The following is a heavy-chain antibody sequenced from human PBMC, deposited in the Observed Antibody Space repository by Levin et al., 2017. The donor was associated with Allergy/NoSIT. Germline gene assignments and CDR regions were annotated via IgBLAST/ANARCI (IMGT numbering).Heavy chain of an antibody. J-gene: IGHJ3*02. Sequence: SETLSLTCTVSGGSISTYYWSWIRQPPGKGLEWIGYMYNSGSTNYNPSLKSRVTISVDTSKNQFSLKLSSVTAADTAVYYCARDPYSSGLDAFDSWGQGTMVTVSS. CDR2: MYNSGST. D-gene: IGHD6-19*01. V-gene: IGHV4-59*01. CDR3: ARDPYSSGLDAFDS. CDR1: GGSISTYY.